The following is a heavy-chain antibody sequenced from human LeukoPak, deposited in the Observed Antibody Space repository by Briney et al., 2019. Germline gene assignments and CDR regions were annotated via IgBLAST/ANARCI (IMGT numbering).Heavy chain of an antibody. J-gene: IGHJ4*02. V-gene: IGHV3-15*01. CDR3: AKCIVGATAPFDY. Sequence: GGSLRLSCAASGFTFSNAWMSWVRQAPGKGLEWVGRIKSKTDGGTTDYAAPVKGRFSISRDDSKNTLYLQMNSLRAEDTAVYYCAKCIVGATAPFDYWGQGTLVTVSS. CDR1: GFTFSNAW. CDR2: IKSKTDGGTT. D-gene: IGHD1-26*01.